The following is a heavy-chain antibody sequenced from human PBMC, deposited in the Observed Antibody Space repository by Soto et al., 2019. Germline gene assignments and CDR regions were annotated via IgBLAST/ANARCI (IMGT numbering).Heavy chain of an antibody. CDR1: GFTFRNNV. D-gene: IGHD5-12*01. CDR3: ARDQGYAYVPGPHYGMDV. CDR2: ITDNGGST. Sequence: GGSLRLSCAASGFTFRNNVMNWVRQAPGRGLEWVSAITDNGGSTYYADSVKGRCTISRDNPKNTVYLQMDSLRVEDTAVYYCARDQGYAYVPGPHYGMDVWGQGTTVTVSS. V-gene: IGHV3-23*01. J-gene: IGHJ6*02.